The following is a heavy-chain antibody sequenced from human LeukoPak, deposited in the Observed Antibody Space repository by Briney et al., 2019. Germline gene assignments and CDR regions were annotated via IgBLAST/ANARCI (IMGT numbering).Heavy chain of an antibody. CDR2: ISGSGGST. J-gene: IGHJ3*02. D-gene: IGHD2-21*02. CDR1: GFTFSSYA. Sequence: GGSLRLSCAASGFTFSSYAMSWVRQAPGKGLEWVSAISGSGGSTYYADSVKGRFTISRDNSKNTLYLQMNSLRAEDTAVYYCVRVVTVSNTDPAFDIWGQGTMVTASS. V-gene: IGHV3-23*01. CDR3: VRVVTVSNTDPAFDI.